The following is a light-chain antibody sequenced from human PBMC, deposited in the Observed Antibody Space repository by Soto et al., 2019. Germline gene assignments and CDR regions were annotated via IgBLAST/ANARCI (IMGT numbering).Light chain of an antibody. J-gene: IGLJ7*01. CDR1: SSDVGGYNY. Sequence: QSALTQPASVSGSPGQSITISCTGTSSDVGGYNYVSWYQQHPGKAPKLMIYDVSNRPSGVSNRFSGSKSGNTASLTISGLQAEDEADYYSSSYTSSSTAVFGGGTQLTV. CDR3: SSYTSSSTAV. CDR2: DVS. V-gene: IGLV2-14*01.